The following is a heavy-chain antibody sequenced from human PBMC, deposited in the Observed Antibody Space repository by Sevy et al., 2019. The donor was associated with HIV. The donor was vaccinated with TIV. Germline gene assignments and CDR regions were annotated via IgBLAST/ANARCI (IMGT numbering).Heavy chain of an antibody. CDR3: AKDLAIYCSSTSCYGADWFDP. D-gene: IGHD2-2*01. V-gene: IGHV1-24*01. Sequence: ASVKVSCKVSGYTLTELSMHWVRQAPGKGLEWMGRFDPEDGETIYAQKFQGRVTMTEDPSTDTAYMELSSLRSEDTAVYYCAKDLAIYCSSTSCYGADWFDPWGQGTLVTVSS. CDR2: FDPEDGET. CDR1: GYTLTELS. J-gene: IGHJ5*02.